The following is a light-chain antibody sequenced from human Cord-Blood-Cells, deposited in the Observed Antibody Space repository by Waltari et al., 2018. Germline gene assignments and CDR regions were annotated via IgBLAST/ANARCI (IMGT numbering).Light chain of an antibody. CDR3: QQRSNWPPLT. Sequence: EIVLTQSPATLSLSPGERATLSCRASQNVSSYLAWYQQKPGQAPRLLIYDASNRATGIPARFSGSGSGTDFTLTINSLEPEDFAVYYCQQRSNWPPLTFGGGTKVEIK. J-gene: IGKJ4*01. V-gene: IGKV3-11*01. CDR1: QNVSSY. CDR2: DAS.